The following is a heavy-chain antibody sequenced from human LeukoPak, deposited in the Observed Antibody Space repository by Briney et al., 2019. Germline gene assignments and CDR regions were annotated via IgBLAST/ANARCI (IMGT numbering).Heavy chain of an antibody. Sequence: GGSLRLSCAASGFTFSSYGMHWVRQAPGKGLEWVAVISYDGSNKYYADSVKGRFTISRDNSKNTLYLQMNSLRAEDTAVYYCAKWGNSYSFDYWGQGTLVTVSS. CDR2: ISYDGSNK. CDR1: GFTFSSYG. J-gene: IGHJ4*02. CDR3: AKWGNSYSFDY. V-gene: IGHV3-30*18. D-gene: IGHD2/OR15-2a*01.